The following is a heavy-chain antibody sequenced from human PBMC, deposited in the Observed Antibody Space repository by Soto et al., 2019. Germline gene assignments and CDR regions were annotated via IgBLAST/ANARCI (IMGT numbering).Heavy chain of an antibody. CDR3: ARDSRYGSGSYAFDY. CDR2: IIPIFGTA. D-gene: IGHD3-10*01. CDR1: GGTFSSYA. V-gene: IGHV1-69*06. Sequence: SVKVSCKASGGTFSSYAISWLRQSPGQGLEWMGGIIPIFGTANYAQKFQGRVTITADKSTSTAYMELSSLRSEDTAVYYCARDSRYGSGSYAFDYWGQGTLVTVSS. J-gene: IGHJ4*02.